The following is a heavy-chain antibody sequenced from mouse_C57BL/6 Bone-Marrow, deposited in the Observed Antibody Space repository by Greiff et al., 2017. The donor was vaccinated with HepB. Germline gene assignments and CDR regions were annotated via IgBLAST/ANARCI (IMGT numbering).Heavy chain of an antibody. D-gene: IGHD1-1*01. V-gene: IGHV1-80*01. CDR2: IYPGDGDT. CDR3: ARATTVVAYYFDY. CDR1: GYAFSSYW. Sequence: VKLQESGAELVKPGASVKISCKASGYAFSSYWMNWVKQRPGKGLEWIGQIYPGDGDTNYNGKFKGKATLTADKSSSTAYMQLSSLTSEDSAVYFCARATTVVAYYFDYWGQGTTLTVSS. J-gene: IGHJ2*01.